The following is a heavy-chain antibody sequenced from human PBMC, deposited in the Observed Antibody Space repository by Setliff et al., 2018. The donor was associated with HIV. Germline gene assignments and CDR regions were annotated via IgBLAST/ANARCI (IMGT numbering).Heavy chain of an antibody. Sequence: ASVKVSCKASGYTFTNYYMHWVRQAPGQGLGWMGIINPSGGSTSYAQKFQGRVTMTRDTSTSTVYMELSRLRSDDTAVYYCARARGYSYGGFDYYGMDVWGQGTTVTVSS. J-gene: IGHJ6*02. D-gene: IGHD5-18*01. V-gene: IGHV1-46*01. CDR1: GYTFTNYY. CDR3: ARARGYSYGGFDYYGMDV. CDR2: INPSGGST.